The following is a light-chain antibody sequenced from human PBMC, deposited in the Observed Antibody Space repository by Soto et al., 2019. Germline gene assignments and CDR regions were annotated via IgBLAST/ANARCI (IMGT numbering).Light chain of an antibody. V-gene: IGLV2-11*01. CDR1: SSDVGTYNS. CDR3: ASWDERLNGYMI. Sequence: QSALTQPRSVSGSPGQSVTISCTGTSSDVGTYNSVSWYQQHPGKAPKLMIYDVNKRPSGVPDRFSGSMSGNTASLTISGLQADDEAYYYCASWDERLNGYMIFGGGTQLTVL. CDR2: DVN. J-gene: IGLJ2*01.